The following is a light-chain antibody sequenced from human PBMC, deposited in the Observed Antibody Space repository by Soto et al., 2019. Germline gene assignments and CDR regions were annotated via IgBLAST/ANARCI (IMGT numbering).Light chain of an antibody. CDR1: QSVSSSY. Sequence: EIVLTQSPGTLSFSPGERATLSCRASQSVSSSYLAWYQQKPGQAPRLLIYGASSRATGIPDRFSGSGSGTDFTLTISSLEPEDFAVYYCQQREAFGQGTKVDIK. J-gene: IGKJ1*01. V-gene: IGKV3-20*01. CDR2: GAS. CDR3: QQREA.